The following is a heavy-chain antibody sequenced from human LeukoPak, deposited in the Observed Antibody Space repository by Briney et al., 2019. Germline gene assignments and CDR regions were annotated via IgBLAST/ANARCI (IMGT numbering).Heavy chain of an antibody. CDR3: ARESSSTSCFGD. CDR1: GFTFSSYA. V-gene: IGHV3-11*01. CDR2: ISSSGSTI. J-gene: IGHJ4*02. Sequence: GGSLRLSCAASGFTFSSYAMSWIRQAPGKGLEWASYISSSGSTIYYADSVKGRFTISRDNAKNSLYLQMNSLRAEDTAVYYCARESSSTSCFGDWGQGTLVTVSS. D-gene: IGHD2-2*01.